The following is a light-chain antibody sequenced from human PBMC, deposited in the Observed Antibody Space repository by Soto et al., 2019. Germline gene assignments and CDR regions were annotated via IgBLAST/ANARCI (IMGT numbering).Light chain of an antibody. CDR1: QSVSSN. V-gene: IGKV3-15*01. J-gene: IGKJ1*01. CDR3: QHYNNWPPWT. Sequence: EIVMTQSPATLSVSPGERATLSCRASQSVSSNLAWYQQKPGQAPRLLIYGASIRATGTPARFSGSGSGTEFTLTISTLQSEDFAIYYCQHYNNWPPWTFGQGTKVDIK. CDR2: GAS.